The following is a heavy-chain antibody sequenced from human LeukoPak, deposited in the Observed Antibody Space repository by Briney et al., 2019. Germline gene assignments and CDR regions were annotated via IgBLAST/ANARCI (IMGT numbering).Heavy chain of an antibody. J-gene: IGHJ4*02. V-gene: IGHV4-59*01. CDR2: IYYSGST. Sequence: TETLSLTCTVSGGSISSYYWSWIRQPPGKGLEWIGYIYYSGSTNYNPSLKSRVTISVDTSKNQFSLKLSSVTAADTAVYYCARENPSGYYNRPIDYWGQGTLVTVSS. CDR1: GGSISSYY. D-gene: IGHD3-22*01. CDR3: ARENPSGYYNRPIDY.